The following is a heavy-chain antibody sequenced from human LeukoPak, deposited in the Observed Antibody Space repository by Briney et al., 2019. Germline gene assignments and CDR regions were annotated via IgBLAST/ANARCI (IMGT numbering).Heavy chain of an antibody. V-gene: IGHV5-51*01. Sequence: KTRESLKISCKGSGYSFTSYWIGWVRQMPGKGLEWVGIILPGDSHTTYSPSFQGQVTISADKSINTAYLQWSSLKASDTAMYYCAAKLGFDYWGQGTLVTVSS. CDR1: GYSFTSYW. D-gene: IGHD1-26*01. CDR2: ILPGDSHT. J-gene: IGHJ4*02. CDR3: AAKLGFDY.